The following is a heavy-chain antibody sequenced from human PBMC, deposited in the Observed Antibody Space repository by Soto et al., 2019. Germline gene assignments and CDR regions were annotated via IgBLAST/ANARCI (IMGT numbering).Heavy chain of an antibody. V-gene: IGHV1-69*06. J-gene: IGHJ6*02. Sequence: ASVKVSCKASGGTFSSYAISWVRQAPGQGLEWMGGIIPIFGTANYAQKFQGRVTITADKSTSTAYMELSSLRSEDTAVYYCARVRQRYYYYGMDVWGQGTTVTVSS. D-gene: IGHD6-25*01. CDR1: GGTFSSYA. CDR3: ARVRQRYYYYGMDV. CDR2: IIPIFGTA.